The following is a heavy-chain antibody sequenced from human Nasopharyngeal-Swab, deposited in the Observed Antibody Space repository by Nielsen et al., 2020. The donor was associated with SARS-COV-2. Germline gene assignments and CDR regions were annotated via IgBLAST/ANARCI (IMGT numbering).Heavy chain of an antibody. J-gene: IGHJ5*01. CDR1: GGSFTDYY. CDR2: INHRGST. D-gene: IGHD3-22*01. Sequence: TLSLTSAVYGGSFTDYYWTWIRQPPGKGLEWIGEINHRGSTNYNPSLKSRVTISADTSKNQFSLNLSSVTAADTAVYYCARGLVDVNMMLVVIGFSYWLDSWGQGTLVTVSS. V-gene: IGHV4-34*01. CDR3: ARGLVDVNMMLVVIGFSYWLDS.